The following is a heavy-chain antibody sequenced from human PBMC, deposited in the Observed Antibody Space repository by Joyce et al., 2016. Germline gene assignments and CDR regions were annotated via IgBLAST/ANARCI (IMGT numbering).Heavy chain of an antibody. V-gene: IGHV4-34*01. D-gene: IGHD7-27*01. Sequence: QVQLQQWGAGLLKPSETLSLTCAVYGGSFSGYYWSWIRQPPGKGLEWIGEINHSGSTNHNPSPRSRVSISVDTSKNQFSLKLGSVTAADTAVYYCARGPRSNWGLVWFDPWGQGTLVTVSS. CDR3: ARGPRSNWGLVWFDP. J-gene: IGHJ5*02. CDR1: GGSFSGYY. CDR2: INHSGST.